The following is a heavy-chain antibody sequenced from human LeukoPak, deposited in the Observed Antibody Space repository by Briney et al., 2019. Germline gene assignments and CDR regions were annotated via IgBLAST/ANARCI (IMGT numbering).Heavy chain of an antibody. CDR2: INHSGST. CDR3: ARWGEGYCSSTSCYSFDY. Sequence: SETLSLTCAVYGGSFSGYYWSWIRQPPGKGLEWIGEINHSGSTNYNPSLKSRVTISVDTSKNQFSLKLSSVTAADTAVYYCARWGEGYCSSTSCYSFDYWGQGTLVTVSS. V-gene: IGHV4-34*01. CDR1: GGSFSGYY. D-gene: IGHD2-2*01. J-gene: IGHJ4*02.